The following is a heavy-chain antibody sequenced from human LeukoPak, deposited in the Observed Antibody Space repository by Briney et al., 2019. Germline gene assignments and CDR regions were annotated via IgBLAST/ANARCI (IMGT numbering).Heavy chain of an antibody. J-gene: IGHJ4*02. D-gene: IGHD1-26*01. CDR3: VRDNRSYNFDY. CDR1: GFTFSRYW. V-gene: IGHV3-74*01. CDR2: IRSDGSTT. Sequence: GGSLRLACAASGFTFSRYWMHWVRQAPGKGLVWVSCIRSDGSTTSIADSAKGRFTISRDNAKNTVYLQMNSLRAEDTAVYYCVRDNRSYNFDYWGQGTLVTVSS.